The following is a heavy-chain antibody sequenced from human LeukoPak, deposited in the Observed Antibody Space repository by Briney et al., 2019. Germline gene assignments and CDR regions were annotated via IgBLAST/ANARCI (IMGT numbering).Heavy chain of an antibody. CDR2: IYYSGST. V-gene: IGHV4-59*04. Sequence: KPSETLSLTCTVSGGSISSYYWSWIRQPPGKGLEWIGYIYYSGSTYYNPSLKSRVTISVDTSKNQFSLKLSSVTAADTAVYYCARQSAIFALHYYYMDVWGKGTTVTVSS. CDR1: GGSISSYY. J-gene: IGHJ6*03. D-gene: IGHD3-3*01. CDR3: ARQSAIFALHYYYMDV.